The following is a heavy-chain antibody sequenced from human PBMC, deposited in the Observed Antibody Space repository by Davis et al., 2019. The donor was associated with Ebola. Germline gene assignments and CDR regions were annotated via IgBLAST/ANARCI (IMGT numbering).Heavy chain of an antibody. V-gene: IGHV1-18*01. Sequence: ASVKVSCKASGYTFTSYGISWVRQAPGQGLEWMGWISAYNGNTNYAQKLQGRVTMTTDTSTSTAYMELRSLRSEDTAVYYCARGPTITIVRGGTIRTGAYFDYWGQGTLVTVSS. CDR1: GYTFTSYG. CDR3: ARGPTITIVRGGTIRTGAYFDY. J-gene: IGHJ4*02. CDR2: ISAYNGNT. D-gene: IGHD3-10*01.